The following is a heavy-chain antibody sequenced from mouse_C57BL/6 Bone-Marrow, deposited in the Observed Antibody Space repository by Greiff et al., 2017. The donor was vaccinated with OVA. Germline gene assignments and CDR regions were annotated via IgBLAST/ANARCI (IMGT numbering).Heavy chain of an antibody. V-gene: IGHV1-87*01. CDR2: GQGLEWIG. Sequence: VKLMESGPELARPWASVKISCQAFYTFSRRVHFAIRDTNYWMQWVKQRPGQGLEWIGAIYPGNGDTSYNQKFKGKATLTADKTSSTAYMQLSSRTSEDSAVYYCALGLSMAYWGQGTLVTVSA. CDR1: YTFSRRVH. J-gene: IGHJ3*01. CDR3: SEDSAVYYCALGLSMAY.